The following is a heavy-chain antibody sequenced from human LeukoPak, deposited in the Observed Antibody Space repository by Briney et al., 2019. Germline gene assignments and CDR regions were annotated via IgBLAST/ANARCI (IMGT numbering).Heavy chain of an antibody. Sequence: GGSLRLSCVVSGFTFSRYGMHWVRQAPGKGLEWVAVISYEGSNQDYADSVKGRFTISRDNSKNTLYLQMNSLRAEDTAVYYCAKDLKWLVLGYYFDYWGQGTLVTVSS. CDR3: AKDLKWLVLGYYFDY. CDR1: GFTFSRYG. CDR2: ISYEGSNQ. V-gene: IGHV3-30*18. D-gene: IGHD6-19*01. J-gene: IGHJ4*02.